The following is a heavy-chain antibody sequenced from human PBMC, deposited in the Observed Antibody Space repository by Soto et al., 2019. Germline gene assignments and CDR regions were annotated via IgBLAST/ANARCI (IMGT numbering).Heavy chain of an antibody. CDR2: ISYDGSNK. V-gene: IGHV3-30-3*01. Sequence: QVQLVESGGGVVQPGRSLRLSCAASGFTFSSYAMHWVRQAPGKGLEWVAVISYDGSNKYYADSVKGRFTISRDNSKNTLYLQMNSLRAEDTAVYYCGRASVVGATNGDYWGQGTLVTVSS. J-gene: IGHJ4*02. CDR3: GRASVVGATNGDY. D-gene: IGHD1-26*01. CDR1: GFTFSSYA.